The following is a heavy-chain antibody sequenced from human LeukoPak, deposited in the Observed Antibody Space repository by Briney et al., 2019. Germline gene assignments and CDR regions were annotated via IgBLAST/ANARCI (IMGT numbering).Heavy chain of an antibody. Sequence: ASVKVSCKASGYTFTSYYMHWVRQAPGQGLEWMGIINPSGGSTSYAQKFQGRVTMTRDTSTSTVYMELSRLRSDDTAVYHCARDLRSPYCSSSNCYSYYYGMDVWGQGTTVTVSS. J-gene: IGHJ6*02. CDR2: INPSGGST. V-gene: IGHV1-46*01. CDR1: GYTFTSYY. D-gene: IGHD2-2*01. CDR3: ARDLRSPYCSSSNCYSYYYGMDV.